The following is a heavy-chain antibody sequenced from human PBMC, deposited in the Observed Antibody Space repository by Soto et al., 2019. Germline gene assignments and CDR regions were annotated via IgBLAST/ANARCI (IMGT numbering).Heavy chain of an antibody. CDR3: ARAYEAYYDSSGYYYAEWFDP. Sequence: SVKVSCKASGGTFSSYAISWVRQAPGQGLEWMGGIIPIFGTANYAQKFQGRVTITADESTSTAYMELSSLRSEDTAVYYCARAYEAYYDSSGYYYAEWFDPWGQGTLVTVSS. V-gene: IGHV1-69*13. CDR2: IIPIFGTA. J-gene: IGHJ5*02. CDR1: GGTFSSYA. D-gene: IGHD3-22*01.